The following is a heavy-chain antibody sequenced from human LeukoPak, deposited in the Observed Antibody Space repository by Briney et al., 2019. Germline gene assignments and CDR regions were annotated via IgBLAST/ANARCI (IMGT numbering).Heavy chain of an antibody. V-gene: IGHV4-59*01. Sequence: SETLSLTCTVSGGSISSYYWSWIRQPPGKGLEWIGYIYYSGSTNYNPSLKSRVTISVDTSKNQFSLKLSSVTAADTAVYYCARSGLLRFGESPFDYWGQGTLVTVSS. J-gene: IGHJ4*02. CDR3: ARSGLLRFGESPFDY. CDR2: IYYSGST. CDR1: GGSISSYY. D-gene: IGHD3-10*01.